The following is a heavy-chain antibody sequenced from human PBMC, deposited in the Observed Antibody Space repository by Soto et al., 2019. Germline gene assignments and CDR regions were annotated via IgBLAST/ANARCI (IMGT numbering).Heavy chain of an antibody. J-gene: IGHJ3*02. CDR1: GGSISSGGYY. CDR3: AFGRFPSPVFDI. Sequence: SETLSLTCTVSGGSISSGGYYWSWIRQHPGKGLEWIGYIYYSGSTYYNPSLKSRVTISVDTSKNQFSLKLSPVTAADTAVYYCAFGRFPSPVFDIWGQGTMVTVSS. D-gene: IGHD3-10*01. V-gene: IGHV4-31*03. CDR2: IYYSGST.